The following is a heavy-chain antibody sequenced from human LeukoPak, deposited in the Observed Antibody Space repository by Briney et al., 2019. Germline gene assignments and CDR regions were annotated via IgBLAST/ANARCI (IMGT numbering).Heavy chain of an antibody. D-gene: IGHD2-2*01. Sequence: GASVKVSCKASGYTFTSYGISWVRQAPGQGLEWMGWISAYNGNTNYAQKPQGRVTMTTDTSTSTAYMELRSLRSDDTAVYYCARDFGDVVVPAANPRFDPWGQGTLVTVSS. CDR3: ARDFGDVVVPAANPRFDP. CDR1: GYTFTSYG. J-gene: IGHJ5*02. CDR2: ISAYNGNT. V-gene: IGHV1-18*01.